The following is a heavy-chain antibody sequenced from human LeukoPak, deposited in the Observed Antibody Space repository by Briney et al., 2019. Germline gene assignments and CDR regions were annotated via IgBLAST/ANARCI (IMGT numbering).Heavy chain of an antibody. CDR2: ISYDGSNK. D-gene: IGHD6-6*01. CDR3: AAIAARHNPADY. V-gene: IGHV3-30*04. CDR1: GFTFSSYA. J-gene: IGHJ4*02. Sequence: PGGSLRLSCAASGFTFSSYAMHWVRQAPGKGLEWGAVISYDGSNKYYADSVKGRFTISRDNSKNTLYLQMNSLRAEDTAVYYCAAIAARHNPADYWGQGTLVTVSS.